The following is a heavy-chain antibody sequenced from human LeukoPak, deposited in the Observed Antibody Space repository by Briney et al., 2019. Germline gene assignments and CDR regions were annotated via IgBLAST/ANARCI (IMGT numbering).Heavy chain of an antibody. Sequence: GASVKVSCKASGVTFSSYAINWVRQAPGQGLEWMGGIIPNCGTANYAQKFQGRVTITADKSTSTAYMELSSLRSEDTDVYYCARDLGADGTWWFDPWGQGTLVTVSS. J-gene: IGHJ5*02. CDR1: GVTFSSYA. CDR3: ARDLGADGTWWFDP. CDR2: IIPNCGTA. V-gene: IGHV1-69*06. D-gene: IGHD6-13*01.